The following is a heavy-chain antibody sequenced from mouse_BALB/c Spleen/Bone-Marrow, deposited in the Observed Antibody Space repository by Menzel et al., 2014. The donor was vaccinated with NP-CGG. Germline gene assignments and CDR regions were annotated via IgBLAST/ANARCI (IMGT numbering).Heavy chain of an antibody. V-gene: IGHV14-3*02. D-gene: IGHD2-4*01. CDR1: GSNIKDTY. J-gene: IGHJ2*01. CDR3: ARLITTDY. CDR2: IDPANGNT. Sequence: VQLQQSGAELVKPGASVKLSCTASGSNIKDTYMHWVKQRPEQGLEWIGRIDPANGNTKYDPKFQGKATITADTSSNTAYLQLSSLTSEDTAVYYCARLITTDYWGQGTTLTVSS.